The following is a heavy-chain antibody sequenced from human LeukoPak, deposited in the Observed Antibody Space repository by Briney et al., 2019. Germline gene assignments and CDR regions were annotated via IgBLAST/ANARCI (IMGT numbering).Heavy chain of an antibody. Sequence: SETLSLTCTVPGGSIISYYWSWIRQPPGKGLEWIGYIYYSGSTNYNPSLKSRVTISVDTSKNQFSLKLSSVTAADTAVYYCAREISWGYYGMDVWGQGTTVTVSS. CDR3: AREISWGYYGMDV. J-gene: IGHJ6*02. V-gene: IGHV4-59*01. CDR2: IYYSGST. D-gene: IGHD3-16*01. CDR1: GGSIISYY.